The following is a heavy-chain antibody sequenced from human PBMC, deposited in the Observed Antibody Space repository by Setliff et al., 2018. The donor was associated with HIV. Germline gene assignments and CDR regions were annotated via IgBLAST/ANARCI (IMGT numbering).Heavy chain of an antibody. J-gene: IGHJ3*02. CDR3: ARDRPPSTVDMLGAFDR. D-gene: IGHD4-17*01. CDR2: IYYTGTT. Sequence: ASETLSLTCTVSRGSTSRYYWSWIRQPPGKGLEWIGYIYYTGTTKYNPSLKSRVTMSVDTSKNQLSLKLSSLTAADTAVYYCARDRPPSTVDMLGAFDRWGQGTMVTVSS. CDR1: RGSTSRYY. V-gene: IGHV4-59*01.